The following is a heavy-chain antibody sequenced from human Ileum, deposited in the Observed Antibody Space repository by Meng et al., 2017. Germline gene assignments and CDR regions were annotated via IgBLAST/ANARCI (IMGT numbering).Heavy chain of an antibody. V-gene: IGHV4-4*02. J-gene: IGHJ4*02. CDR2: IHHSGST. CDR1: GGSISTSDW. Sequence: QVQLQESCPGRLKPSGTLSLTCAVSGGSISTSDWWSWVRQPPGKGLEWIGEIHHSGSTNYNPSLKSRVTISVDKSKNQFSLKLNSVTAADTAVYYCAREWSGSYRHFDYWGQGTLVTVSS. CDR3: AREWSGSYRHFDY. D-gene: IGHD1-26*01.